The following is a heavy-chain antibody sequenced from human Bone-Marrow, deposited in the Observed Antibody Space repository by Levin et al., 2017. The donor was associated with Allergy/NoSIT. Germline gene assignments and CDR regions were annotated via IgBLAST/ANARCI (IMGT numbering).Heavy chain of an antibody. V-gene: IGHV4-31*03. CDR1: GASVRTGGYY. CDR2: TSHSGST. CDR3: ARDKLAVAGTEDVRYFDF. J-gene: IGHJ4*02. Sequence: SQTLSLPCTVSGASVRTGGYYWTWIRQRPGEGLEWIGYTSHSGSTYHNPSLKSRVTISLDMSTNQLSLKLTTVTAAATAVYYCARDKLAVAGTEDVRYFDFWGQGILVTVSS. D-gene: IGHD6-19*01.